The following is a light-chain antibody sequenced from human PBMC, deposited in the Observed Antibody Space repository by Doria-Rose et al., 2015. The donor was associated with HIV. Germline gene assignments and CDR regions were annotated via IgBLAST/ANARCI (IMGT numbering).Light chain of an antibody. Sequence: TQSPGTLSLSPGERATLSCRASQSVSANYLARYQQRPGQSPRLLIYGASSRATDIPDRFSGSGSGTDFTLTISRLEPEDFAVYYCHQYASSRTFGLGTKVEIK. J-gene: IGKJ1*01. V-gene: IGKV3-20*01. CDR3: HQYASSRT. CDR2: GAS. CDR1: QSVSANY.